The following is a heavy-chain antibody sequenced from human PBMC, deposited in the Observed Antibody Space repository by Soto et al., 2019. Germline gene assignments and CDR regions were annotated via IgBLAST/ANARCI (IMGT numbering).Heavy chain of an antibody. CDR3: AKDPGHYDILTGRGKYSGFDY. V-gene: IGHV3-23*01. Sequence: EVQLLESGGGLVQPGGSLRLSCAASGFTFISYAMSWVRQAPGKGLEWVSAISGSGGSTYYADSVKGRFTISRDNSKNTLYLQMNSLRAEDTAVYYCAKDPGHYDILTGRGKYSGFDYWGQGTLVTVSS. D-gene: IGHD3-9*01. J-gene: IGHJ4*02. CDR1: GFTFISYA. CDR2: ISGSGGST.